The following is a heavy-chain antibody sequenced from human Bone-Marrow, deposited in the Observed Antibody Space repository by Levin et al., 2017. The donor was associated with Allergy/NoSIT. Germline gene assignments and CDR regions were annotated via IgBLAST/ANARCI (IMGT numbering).Heavy chain of an antibody. D-gene: IGHD5-18*01. CDR1: GGSISSYY. CDR3: ASGYSSEYYYYYGMDV. V-gene: IGHV4-59*01. J-gene: IGHJ6*02. Sequence: SETLSLTCTVSGGSISSYYWSWIRQPPGKGLEWIGYIYYSGSTNYNPSLKSRVTISVDTSKNQFSLKLSSVTAADTAVYYCASGYSSEYYYYYGMDVWGQGTTVTVSS. CDR2: IYYSGST.